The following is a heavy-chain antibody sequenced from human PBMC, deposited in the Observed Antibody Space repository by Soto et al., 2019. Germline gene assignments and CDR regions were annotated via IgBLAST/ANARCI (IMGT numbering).Heavy chain of an antibody. J-gene: IGHJ4*02. Sequence: SETLSLTCPVSGDSISSFYWSWVRQPPGQGLEWIGYISNSGGTNVNPSLKGRVTLSIDASMNQFSLRLSSVTGADTAVYFCSRVFGAYWYFDYWGRGTLVTVSS. CDR3: SRVFGAYWYFDY. CDR1: GDSISSFY. CDR2: ISNSGGT. D-gene: IGHD2-8*02. V-gene: IGHV4-59*12.